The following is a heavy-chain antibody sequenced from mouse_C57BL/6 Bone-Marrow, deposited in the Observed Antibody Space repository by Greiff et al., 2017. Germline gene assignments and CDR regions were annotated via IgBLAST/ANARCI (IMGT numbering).Heavy chain of an antibody. CDR3: ARLGLVNDFDY. J-gene: IGHJ2*01. CDR1: GYTFTSYW. CDR2: IHPNSGST. D-gene: IGHD2-1*01. V-gene: IGHV1-64*01. Sequence: QVQLQQPGAELVKPGASVKLSCKASGYTFTSYWMHWVKQRPGQGLEWIGMIHPNSGSTNYNEKFKSKATLTVDKSSSTAYMQLSRLTSADSAVYDCARLGLVNDFDYWGQGTTLTVSS.